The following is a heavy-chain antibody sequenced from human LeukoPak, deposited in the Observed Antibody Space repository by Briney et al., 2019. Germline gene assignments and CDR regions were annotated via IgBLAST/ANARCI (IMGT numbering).Heavy chain of an antibody. CDR2: ISYDGSNK. J-gene: IGHJ6*02. CDR3: ARGVYSMDV. CDR1: GFTFSSYA. Sequence: PGRSLRLSCAASGFTFSSYAMHWVRQAPSKGLEWVAVISYDGSNKYYADSVKGRFTISRDNSKNTLYLQMNSLRAEDTAVYYCARGVYSMDVWGQGTTVTVSS. V-gene: IGHV3-30-3*01.